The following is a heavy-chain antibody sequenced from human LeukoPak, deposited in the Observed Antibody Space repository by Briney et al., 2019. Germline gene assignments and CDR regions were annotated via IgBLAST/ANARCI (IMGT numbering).Heavy chain of an antibody. CDR2: INDSGST. Sequence: SETLSLPCAVYGGAFSGYYWSWIRQPPGEGLGWVGEINDSGSTNYNPSLKSRVIISVDTSKNQFSLKLSSVTAADTAVYYCARGKGNPNSYNWFDPWGQGTLVTVSS. CDR1: GGAFSGYY. V-gene: IGHV4-34*01. CDR3: ARGKGNPNSYNWFDP. D-gene: IGHD1-14*01. J-gene: IGHJ5*02.